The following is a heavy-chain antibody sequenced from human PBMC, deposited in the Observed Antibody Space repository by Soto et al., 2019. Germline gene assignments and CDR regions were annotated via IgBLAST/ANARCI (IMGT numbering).Heavy chain of an antibody. D-gene: IGHD2-2*01. J-gene: IGHJ6*01. V-gene: IGHV3-74*01. CDR3: ATDGSYAQHV. Sequence: EVQLVVSGGGLVQPGGSLSLSCAASGFPFSTTWMHWVRQAPGKGLVWVSHLNSDGTTTTYADSVTGRFTISRDNAKNTVHLQMNSLRAEDTAVYYCATDGSYAQHVWGQGSTVTVSS. CDR2: LNSDGTTT. CDR1: GFPFSTTW.